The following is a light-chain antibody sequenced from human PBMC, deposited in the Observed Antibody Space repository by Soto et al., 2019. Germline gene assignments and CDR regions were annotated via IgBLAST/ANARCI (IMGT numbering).Light chain of an antibody. CDR1: SSDVGGYNY. V-gene: IGLV2-8*01. CDR2: EVN. Sequence: QSALTQPPSASGSPGQSVTISCTGTSSDVGGYNYVSWYQQHPGKVPKLMIYEVNKRPSGVPDRFSGSKSGNTASLTVSGLQAEDEADYYCSSYGGSNNLVFGGGTMVTVL. CDR3: SSYGGSNNLV. J-gene: IGLJ2*01.